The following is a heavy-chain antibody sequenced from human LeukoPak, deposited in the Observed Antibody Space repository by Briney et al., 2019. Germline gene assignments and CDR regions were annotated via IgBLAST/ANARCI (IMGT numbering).Heavy chain of an antibody. CDR2: ITHSGST. J-gene: IGHJ2*01. D-gene: IGHD4-17*01. CDR1: GGSFSTYY. Sequence: SETLSLTCAVYGGSFSTYYWSWIRQPPGKGLEWTGEITHSGSTNYSPSLKSRVTISLDMSKNQFSLRLTSVTAADTAVYYCATPQRDTVRYFDLWGRGTLVTVSS. CDR3: ATPQRDTVRYFDL. V-gene: IGHV4-34*01.